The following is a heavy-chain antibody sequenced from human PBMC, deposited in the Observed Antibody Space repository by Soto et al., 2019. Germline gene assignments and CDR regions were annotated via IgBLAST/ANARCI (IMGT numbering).Heavy chain of an antibody. J-gene: IGHJ4*02. D-gene: IGHD3-16*02. Sequence: SGPTLVKPTQTLTLTCTFSGFSLSTSGVGVGWIRQPPGKALEWLALIYWDDDKRYSPSLKSRLTITKETSQNQVVLTMTNMDPVDTATYYCAHSLYDYIWGSYRYPPYYFDYWGQGTLVTVSS. CDR2: IYWDDDK. CDR1: GFSLSTSGVG. CDR3: AHSLYDYIWGSYRYPPYYFDY. V-gene: IGHV2-5*02.